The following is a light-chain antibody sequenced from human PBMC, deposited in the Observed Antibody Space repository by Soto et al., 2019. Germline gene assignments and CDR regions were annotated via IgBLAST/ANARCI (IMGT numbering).Light chain of an antibody. J-gene: IGKJ4*01. CDR3: QHFLTYPLT. Sequence: GDRVTITCRASQRNSSWLAWYQQKPGKAPKLLIYEASILQSGVPSRFSGSGSGTEFTLTISGLQADDFATYYCQHFLTYPLTFGGGTKVDI. CDR2: EAS. V-gene: IGKV1-5*03. CDR1: QRNSSW.